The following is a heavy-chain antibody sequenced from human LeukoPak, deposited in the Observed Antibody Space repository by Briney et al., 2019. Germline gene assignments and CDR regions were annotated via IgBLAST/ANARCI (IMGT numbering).Heavy chain of an antibody. V-gene: IGHV3-20*04. Sequence: GGSLRLSCAASGFSFDDYGLTWVRQAPGKGLEWVSGINWNGDSTDYADSVKGRFTISRDNAKNSLYLQMNSLRAEDTAVYYCARIGYDGDYGFADYWGQGTLVTVSS. CDR3: ARIGYDGDYGFADY. CDR2: INWNGDST. J-gene: IGHJ4*02. CDR1: GFSFDDYG. D-gene: IGHD4-17*01.